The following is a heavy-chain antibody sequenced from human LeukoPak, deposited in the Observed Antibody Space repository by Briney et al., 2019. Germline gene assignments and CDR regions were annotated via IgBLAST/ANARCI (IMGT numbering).Heavy chain of an antibody. Sequence: PGGSLRLSCAASGFTFSSYAMSWVRQAPGKGLEWVSAISGSGGSTYYADAVKGRFTISRDNSKNTLYLQMNSLRAEDTAVYYCAKWGYSSPVNFDYWGQGTLVTVSS. J-gene: IGHJ4*02. CDR2: ISGSGGST. CDR3: AKWGYSSPVNFDY. CDR1: GFTFSSYA. V-gene: IGHV3-23*01. D-gene: IGHD5-18*01.